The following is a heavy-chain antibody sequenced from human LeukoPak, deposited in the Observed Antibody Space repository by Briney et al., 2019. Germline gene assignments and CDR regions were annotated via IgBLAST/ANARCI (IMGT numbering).Heavy chain of an antibody. V-gene: IGHV4-34*01. Sequence: SETLSLTCAVYGGSFSGYYWSWIRQPPGKGLEWIGEINHSGSTNYNPSLKSRVTISVVTSKNQFSLKLSSVTAADTAVYYCAREPHYYDSSGWNWGQGTLVTVSS. CDR1: GGSFSGYY. D-gene: IGHD3-22*01. CDR3: AREPHYYDSSGWN. CDR2: INHSGST. J-gene: IGHJ4*02.